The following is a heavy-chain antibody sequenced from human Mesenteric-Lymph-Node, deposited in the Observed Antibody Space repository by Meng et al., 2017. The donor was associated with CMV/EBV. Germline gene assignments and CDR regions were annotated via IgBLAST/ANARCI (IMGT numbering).Heavy chain of an antibody. D-gene: IGHD1-26*01. CDR2: ISSSSSYI. V-gene: IGHV3-21*01. CDR3: ARDRREPGEIDY. Sequence: GGSLRLSCAASGFTFSSYSMNWVRQAPGKGLEWVSSISSSSSYIYYADSVKGRFTISRDNAKNSLYLQMNSLRAEDTAVYYCARDRREPGEIDYWGQGTLVTVSS. CDR1: GFTFSSYS. J-gene: IGHJ4*02.